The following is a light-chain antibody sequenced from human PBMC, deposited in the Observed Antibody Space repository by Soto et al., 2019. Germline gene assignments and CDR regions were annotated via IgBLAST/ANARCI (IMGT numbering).Light chain of an antibody. CDR3: QQFNNYLFT. J-gene: IGKJ3*01. CDR2: DAS. Sequence: AIQLTQSPSSLSASVGDRVTITCRASQGISSALAWYQQKPGKAPKLLIYDASSLESGVPSRFSGSGSGTDFTLTISSLQPEYFATYYCQQFNNYLFTFGPGTKVDIK. CDR1: QGISSA. V-gene: IGKV1D-13*01.